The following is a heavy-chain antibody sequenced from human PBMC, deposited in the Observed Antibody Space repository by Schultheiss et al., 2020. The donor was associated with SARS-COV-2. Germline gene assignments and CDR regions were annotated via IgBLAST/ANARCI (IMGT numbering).Heavy chain of an antibody. CDR2: ISSGGTYI. CDR1: GFSFSDYY. CDR3: AQGRITLFGVVIAFDY. V-gene: IGHV3-11*01. Sequence: GGSLRLSCAASGFSFSDYYMTWIRQAPGKGLEWVSYISSGGTYIYYADSVKGRFTISRDNSKNTVDLQMNSLRAEDTAVYYCAQGRITLFGVVIAFDYWGQGTLVTVSS. D-gene: IGHD3-3*01. J-gene: IGHJ4*02.